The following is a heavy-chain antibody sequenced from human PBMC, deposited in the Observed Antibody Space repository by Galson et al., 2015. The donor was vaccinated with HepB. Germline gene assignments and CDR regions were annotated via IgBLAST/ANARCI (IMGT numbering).Heavy chain of an antibody. CDR3: AREGRAAVTNPVEY. D-gene: IGHD6-13*01. J-gene: IGHJ4*02. CDR1: GGTLTNYA. Sequence: SVKVSCKASGGTLTNYAISWVRQAPGQGLEWMGGITPIFGTANYAQKFQGRVTITADESTRTAYMELTSLRSEDTAVYYCAREGRAAVTNPVEYWGQGTLVTVSS. V-gene: IGHV1-69*13. CDR2: ITPIFGTA.